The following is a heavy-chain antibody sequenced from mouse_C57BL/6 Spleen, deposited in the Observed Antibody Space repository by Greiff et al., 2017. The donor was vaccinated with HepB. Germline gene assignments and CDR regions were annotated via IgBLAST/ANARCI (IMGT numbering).Heavy chain of an antibody. CDR2: ISSGGSYT. D-gene: IGHD2-3*01. CDR3: ARHDPPLYDGYHKFAY. V-gene: IGHV5-6*01. J-gene: IGHJ3*01. CDR1: GFTFSSYG. Sequence: EVKLVESGGDLVKPGGSLKLSCAASGFTFSSYGMSWVRQTPDKRLEWVATISSGGSYTYYPDSVKGRFTISRDNAKNTLYLQMSSLKSEDTAMYYCARHDPPLYDGYHKFAYWGQGTLVTVSA.